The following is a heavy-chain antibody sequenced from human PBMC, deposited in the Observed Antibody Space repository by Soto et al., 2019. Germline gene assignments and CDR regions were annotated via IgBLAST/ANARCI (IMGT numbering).Heavy chain of an antibody. CDR3: ASAAREYYYYGMDV. Sequence: PGGSLRLSCAASGFTFSSYAMSWVRQAPGKGLEWVSAISGSGGSTYYADSVKGRFTISRDNSKNTLYLQMNSLRAEDTAVYYCASAAREYYYYGMDVWGQETTVTVSS. CDR1: GFTFSSYA. J-gene: IGHJ6*02. V-gene: IGHV3-23*01. CDR2: ISGSGGST.